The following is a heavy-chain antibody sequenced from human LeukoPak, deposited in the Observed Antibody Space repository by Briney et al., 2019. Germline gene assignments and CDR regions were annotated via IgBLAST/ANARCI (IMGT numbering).Heavy chain of an antibody. D-gene: IGHD3-16*01. CDR1: GYTFTGYY. Sequence: GASVKVSXKASGYTFTGYYMHWVRQTPGQGLEWMGRINPNSGGTNYAQKFQGRVTMTRDTSISTAYMELSRLRSDDTAVYYCARDLGRDYYMDVWGKGTTVTVSS. J-gene: IGHJ6*03. CDR3: ARDLGRDYYMDV. V-gene: IGHV1-2*06. CDR2: INPNSGGT.